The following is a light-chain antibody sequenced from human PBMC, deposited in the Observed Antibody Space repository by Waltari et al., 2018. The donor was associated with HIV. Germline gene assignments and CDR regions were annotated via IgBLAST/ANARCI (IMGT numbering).Light chain of an antibody. CDR3: GTWDSSLSAAGV. Sequence: QSVLTQPPSVSAALGQKVTISCSGSSSHIGNTYVSWYQQLPGTAPKLLIYDNNKRPSGIPDRFSGSKSGTSATLGITGLQTGDEADYYCGTWDSSLSAAGVFGTGTKVTVL. J-gene: IGLJ1*01. CDR2: DNN. CDR1: SSHIGNTY. V-gene: IGLV1-51*01.